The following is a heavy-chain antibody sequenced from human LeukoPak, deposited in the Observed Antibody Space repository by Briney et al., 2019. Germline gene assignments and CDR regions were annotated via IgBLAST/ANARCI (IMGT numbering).Heavy chain of an antibody. J-gene: IGHJ4*02. CDR2: IYYSGST. CDR3: ARSSQLPFDY. D-gene: IGHD2-2*01. CDR1: GGSISSYY. Sequence: PSETLSLTCTVSGGSISSYYWSWIRQPPGKGLEWIGYIYYSGSTNYNPSLKSRVTISVDTSKNQFSLKLSSVTAAGTAVYYCARSSQLPFDYWGQGTLVTVSS. V-gene: IGHV4-59*12.